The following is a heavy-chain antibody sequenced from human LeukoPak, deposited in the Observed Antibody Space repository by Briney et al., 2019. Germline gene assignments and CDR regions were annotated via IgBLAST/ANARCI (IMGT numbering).Heavy chain of an antibody. CDR1: GYTFTSNY. CDR2: IYPRDGST. Sequence: ASVKVSCKASGYTFTSNYIHWVRQAPGQGLEWMGMIYPRDGSTSYAQKFQGRITVTRDTSTSTVHMELSGLRSEDTAVYYCARDQEGFDYWGQGTLVTVSS. CDR3: ARDQEGFDY. V-gene: IGHV1-46*01. J-gene: IGHJ4*02.